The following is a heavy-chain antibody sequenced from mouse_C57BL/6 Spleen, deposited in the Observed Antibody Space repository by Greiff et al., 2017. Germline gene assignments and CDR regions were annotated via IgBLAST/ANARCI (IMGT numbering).Heavy chain of an antibody. CDR2: IHPNSGST. CDR1: GYTFTSYW. CDR3: ARRNGSIYVDWYFDF. V-gene: IGHV1-64*01. J-gene: IGHJ1*03. Sequence: QVQLQQPGAELVKPGASVKLSCKASGYTFTSYWMHWVKQRPGQGLEWIGMIHPNSGSTNYNEKFKSKATLTVDKSSSTAYMQLSILTSEDSAFYYCARRNGSIYVDWYFDFWGTGTTVTVSS. D-gene: IGHD1-1*01.